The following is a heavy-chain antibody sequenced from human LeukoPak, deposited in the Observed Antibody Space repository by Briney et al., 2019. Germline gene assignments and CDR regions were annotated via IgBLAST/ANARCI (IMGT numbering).Heavy chain of an antibody. D-gene: IGHD6-6*01. Sequence: SETLSLTCAVYGGSFSGYYWNWIRQPPGKGLEWIAYISYSGSTNYNPSLKSRVTISVDTSKNQFSLKMISVTAADTAVYYCARAGGDISSSQDLDYWGQGTLVTVSS. J-gene: IGHJ4*02. CDR1: GGSFSGYY. CDR2: ISYSGST. V-gene: IGHV4-59*01. CDR3: ARAGGDISSSQDLDY.